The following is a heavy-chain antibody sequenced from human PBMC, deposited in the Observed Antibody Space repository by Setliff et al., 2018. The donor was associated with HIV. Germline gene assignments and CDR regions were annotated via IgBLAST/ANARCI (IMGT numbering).Heavy chain of an antibody. CDR3: ARDRYSSGWSWFDP. J-gene: IGHJ5*02. CDR1: GGTFSSYA. Sequence: EAPVKVSCKASGGTFSSYAISWVRQAPGQGLEWMGGIIPILGTANYAQKFQGRVTITADESTSTAYMELSSLRSEDTAVYYCARDRYSSGWSWFDPWGQGTLVTVSS. D-gene: IGHD6-19*01. V-gene: IGHV1-69*13. CDR2: IIPILGTA.